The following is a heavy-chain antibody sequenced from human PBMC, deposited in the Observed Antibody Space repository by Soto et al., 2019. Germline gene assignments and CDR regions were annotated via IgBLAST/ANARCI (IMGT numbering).Heavy chain of an antibody. CDR2: IDTSGTNI. V-gene: IGHV3-11*01. D-gene: IGHD3-3*01. CDR3: ECQYDIWSGYGDPVDY. Sequence: QVQLVESGGDLVKPGGSLRLSCAASGYTFSDYYMSWIRQAPGKGLEWISSIDTSGTNIYYADSVKGRFTITRDNAKNSLYLDMNIHSDEATAVDDCECQYDIWSGYGDPVDYWGQGTLVTVSS. CDR1: GYTFSDYY. J-gene: IGHJ4*02.